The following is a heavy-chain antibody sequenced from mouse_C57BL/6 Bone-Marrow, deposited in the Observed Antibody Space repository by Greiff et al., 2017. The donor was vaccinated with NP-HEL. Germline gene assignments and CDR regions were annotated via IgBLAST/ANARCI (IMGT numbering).Heavy chain of an antibody. CDR2: ISSGGSYT. CDR1: GFTFSSYG. D-gene: IGHD2-4*01. J-gene: IGHJ3*01. V-gene: IGHV5-6*01. CDR3: ARQSDDYGAY. Sequence: EVQLVESGGDLVKPGGSLKLSCAASGFTFSSYGMSWVRQTPDKRLEWVATISSGGSYTYYPDSVKGRFTISRDNAKNTLYLQMSSLKSEDTAMYYCARQSDDYGAYWGQGTLVTVSA.